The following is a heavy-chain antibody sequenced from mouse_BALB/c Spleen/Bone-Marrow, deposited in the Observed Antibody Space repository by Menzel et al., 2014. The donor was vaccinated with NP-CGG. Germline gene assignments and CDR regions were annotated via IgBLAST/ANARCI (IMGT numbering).Heavy chain of an antibody. CDR3: ARDDYRDDGWYLDV. V-gene: IGHV7-3*02. Sequence: EVQLVESGGGLVQPGGSLRLSRAASGFTFTDYYMSWVRQPPGKALEWLGFIRNEANGYTTEYSASVKGRFTISRDNSQSILYLQMNAMRAEDSATYYCARDDYRDDGWYLDVWGAGTTVTVSS. CDR2: IRNEANGYTT. D-gene: IGHD2-14*01. J-gene: IGHJ1*01. CDR1: GFTFTDYY.